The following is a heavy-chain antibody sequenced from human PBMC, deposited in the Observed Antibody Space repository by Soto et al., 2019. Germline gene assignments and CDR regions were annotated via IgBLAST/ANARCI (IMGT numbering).Heavy chain of an antibody. Sequence: QVQLQQWGAGLLKPSETLSLTCAVYGGSFSGYYWSWIRQPPGKGLEWIGEINHSGSTNYNPSLKSGVTISVDTSKNQFSLTLSSVTAADTAVYYCARGWGRIFDYWGQGTLVTVSS. CDR1: GGSFSGYY. V-gene: IGHV4-34*01. CDR2: INHSGST. D-gene: IGHD7-27*01. CDR3: ARGWGRIFDY. J-gene: IGHJ4*02.